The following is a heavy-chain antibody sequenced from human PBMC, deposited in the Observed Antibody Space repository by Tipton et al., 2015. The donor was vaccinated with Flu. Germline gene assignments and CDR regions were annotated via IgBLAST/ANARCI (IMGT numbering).Heavy chain of an antibody. J-gene: IGHJ6*02. D-gene: IGHD3-3*01. Sequence: SLRLSCAASGFPFSTYSMVWVRHFPGKGLESISSISGSGADTYYADSVRGRFTVSRDNSRDTLYLQMNSLRAEDTAVYYCARDHPPSITVLGEITDYFGMAVWGQGTTVTVSS. CDR3: ARDHPPSITVLGEITDYFGMAV. CDR1: GFPFSTYS. CDR2: ISGSGADT. V-gene: IGHV3-23*01.